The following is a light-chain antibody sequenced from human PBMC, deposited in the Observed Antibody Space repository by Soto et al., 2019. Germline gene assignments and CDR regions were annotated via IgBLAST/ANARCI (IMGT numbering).Light chain of an antibody. J-gene: IGKJ2*01. Sequence: EIVLTQSPGTLSLSPGEGATLSCRASQSVSNYLAWYQQRPGQAPRLLIYGSSTRAPGIPDRFSGSGSGTDFTLTINRLEPEDFAVFYCQQYGDSPRTFCQGTKVEIK. CDR1: QSVSNY. CDR2: GSS. CDR3: QQYGDSPRT. V-gene: IGKV3-20*01.